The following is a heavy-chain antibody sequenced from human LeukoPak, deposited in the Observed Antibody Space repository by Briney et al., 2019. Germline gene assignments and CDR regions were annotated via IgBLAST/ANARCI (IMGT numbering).Heavy chain of an antibody. J-gene: IGHJ2*01. CDR3: ARDSVAGPWYFDL. CDR2: IRPSGGST. CDR1: GYTFTNYY. V-gene: IGHV1-46*01. D-gene: IGHD6-19*01. Sequence: ASVQVSCKASGYTFTNYYMHWVRQAPGQGLEWMGIIRPSGGSTSYAQKFQGRVTLTRDTSTTTVYMELSSLRSEDAAVYYCARDSVAGPWYFDLWGRGTLVTVSS.